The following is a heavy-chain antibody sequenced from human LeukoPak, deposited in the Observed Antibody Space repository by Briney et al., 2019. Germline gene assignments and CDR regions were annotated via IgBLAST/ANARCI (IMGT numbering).Heavy chain of an antibody. CDR1: GFTFSDYT. J-gene: IGHJ4*02. D-gene: IGHD5-18*01. V-gene: IGHV3-48*01. CDR3: AREARGYSYGARYDIAY. Sequence: GGSLRLSCAASGFTFSDYTMSWVRQAPGKGLEWVSYISSTGSARDYADSVKGRFTISRDNAKKSLSLLMNSLRAEDTAVYFCAREARGYSYGARYDIAYWGQGTLVTVSS. CDR2: ISSTGSAR.